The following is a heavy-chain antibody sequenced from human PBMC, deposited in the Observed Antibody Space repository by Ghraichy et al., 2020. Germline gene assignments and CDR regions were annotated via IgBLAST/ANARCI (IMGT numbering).Heavy chain of an antibody. Sequence: SETLSLTCAVYGGSFSGYYWSWIRQPPGKGLEWIGEINHSGSTNYNPSLKSRVTISVDTSKNQFSLKLSSVTAADTAVYYCARSVGTYYYDSSGYSPFRKTHWFDPWGQGTLVTVSS. CDR2: INHSGST. J-gene: IGHJ5*02. CDR3: ARSVGTYYYDSSGYSPFRKTHWFDP. V-gene: IGHV4-34*01. D-gene: IGHD3-22*01. CDR1: GGSFSGYY.